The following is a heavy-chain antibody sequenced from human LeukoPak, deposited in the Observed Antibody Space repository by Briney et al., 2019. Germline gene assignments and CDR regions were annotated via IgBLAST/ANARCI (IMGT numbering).Heavy chain of an antibody. CDR3: ARDTTSIRGACGY. CDR2: IIPIFGTA. D-gene: IGHD2/OR15-2a*01. J-gene: IGHJ4*02. CDR1: GGTFSSYA. Sequence: SVKVSCKASGGTFSSYAISWVRQAPGQGLEWMGGIIPIFGTANYAHKLQGRVAMTTDTSTSTAYMELRSLRSDDTAVYYCARDTTSIRGACGYWGRGTLVTVSS. V-gene: IGHV1-69*05.